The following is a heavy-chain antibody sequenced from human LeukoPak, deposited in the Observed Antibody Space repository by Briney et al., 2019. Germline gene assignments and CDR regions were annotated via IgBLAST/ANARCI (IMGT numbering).Heavy chain of an antibody. CDR2: IRYSGRT. CDR3: ARLPDVSGWPFDY. V-gene: IGHV4-59*01. CDR1: DDSISRDF. J-gene: IGHJ4*02. Sequence: SETLSLTCTASDDSISRDFWTWIRQPPGKGLEWIGYIRYSGRTEYNPSLKSRVTISIQTSKNRFSLKWTSVTAADTAIYYCARLPDVSGWPFDYWGEGILFTVSS. D-gene: IGHD6-19*01.